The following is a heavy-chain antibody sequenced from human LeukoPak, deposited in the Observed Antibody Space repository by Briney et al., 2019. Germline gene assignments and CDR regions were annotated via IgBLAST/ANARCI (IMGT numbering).Heavy chain of an antibody. J-gene: IGHJ4*02. D-gene: IGHD6-13*01. V-gene: IGHV4-38-2*02. CDR3: ASETAAGTGY. Sequence: SETLSLTCTVSGYAISSGFFWGWIRQPPGKGLEWIGSIDHSGTTYYNPSLKSRVTISVDTSKNQFSLRLSSVTAADTAVYYCASETAAGTGYWGQGTLVTVSS. CDR2: IDHSGTT. CDR1: GYAISSGFF.